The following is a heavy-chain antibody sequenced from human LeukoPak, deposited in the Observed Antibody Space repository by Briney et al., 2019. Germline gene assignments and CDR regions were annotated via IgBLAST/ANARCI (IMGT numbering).Heavy chain of an antibody. CDR1: GFTFSSYA. Sequence: GRSLRLSCAASGFTFSSYAMSWVRQAPRKGLEWVSVVSGSGSSTDYADSVKGRFTISRDNSKNTLYLQMSSLSAEDTAVYYCAKMNVLTGYYTPNFGFWGQGTLVTVSS. D-gene: IGHD3-9*01. CDR3: AKMNVLTGYYTPNFGF. J-gene: IGHJ4*02. CDR2: VSGSGSST. V-gene: IGHV3-23*01.